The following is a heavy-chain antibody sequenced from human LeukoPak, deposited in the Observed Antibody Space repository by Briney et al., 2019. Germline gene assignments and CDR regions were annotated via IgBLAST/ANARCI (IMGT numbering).Heavy chain of an antibody. Sequence: SQTLSLTCSVYGGSFSGYYWTWIRQPPGKGLEWIGEIDHSESANHSPSLKSRLTMSVDTSKSQFSLRLNSVTAADTATYYCARRYSSGFYYFDYWGQGALVTVSS. CDR2: IDHSESA. D-gene: IGHD6-19*01. CDR1: GGSFSGYY. CDR3: ARRYSSGFYYFDY. V-gene: IGHV4-34*09. J-gene: IGHJ4*02.